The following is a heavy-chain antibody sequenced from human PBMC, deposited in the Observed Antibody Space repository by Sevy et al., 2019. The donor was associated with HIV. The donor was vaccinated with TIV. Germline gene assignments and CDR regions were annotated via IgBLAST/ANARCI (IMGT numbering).Heavy chain of an antibody. CDR3: AKIDCVNAVCYYEDY. CDR1: GFTFSNYA. Sequence: GGSLRLSCTASGFTFSNYAMSWVRQSPGKGLEWVSGIIGTGLSTYYAHSVKGRFTISIDNSQNKINLQMNSLRPEDTAIYYCAKIDCVNAVCYYEDYWGQGTLVTVSS. D-gene: IGHD2-8*01. J-gene: IGHJ4*02. V-gene: IGHV3-23*01. CDR2: IIGTGLST.